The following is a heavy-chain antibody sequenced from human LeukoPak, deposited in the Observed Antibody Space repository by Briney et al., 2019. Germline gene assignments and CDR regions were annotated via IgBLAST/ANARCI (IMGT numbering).Heavy chain of an antibody. D-gene: IGHD3-10*01. V-gene: IGHV1-18*01. CDR1: GYTFTSYG. J-gene: IGHJ4*02. Sequence: GASVKVSCKASGYTFTSYGISWVRQAPGQGLEWMGWISAYNGNTNYAQKLQGRVTITADESTSTAYMELSSLRSEDTAVYYCARGGYYLQTLDYWGQGTLVTVSS. CDR2: ISAYNGNT. CDR3: ARGGYYLQTLDY.